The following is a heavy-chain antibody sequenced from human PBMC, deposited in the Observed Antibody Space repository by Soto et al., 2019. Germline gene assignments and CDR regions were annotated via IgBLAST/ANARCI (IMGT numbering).Heavy chain of an antibody. CDR1: GGSISSGGYS. V-gene: IGHV4-30-2*01. D-gene: IGHD4-17*01. CDR2: IYHSGST. J-gene: IGHJ4*02. Sequence: PSETLSLTCAVSGGSISSGGYSWSWIRQPPGKGLEWIGYIYHSGSTYYNPSLKSRVTISVDRSKNQFSLKLSSVTAADTAVYYCAREDYGGNSNYFDYWGQGTLVTVSS. CDR3: AREDYGGNSNYFDY.